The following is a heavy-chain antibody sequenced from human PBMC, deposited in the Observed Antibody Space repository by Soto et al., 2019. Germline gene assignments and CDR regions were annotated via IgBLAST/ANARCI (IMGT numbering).Heavy chain of an antibody. V-gene: IGHV1-2*02. CDR2: INPNSGGT. D-gene: IGHD6-13*01. J-gene: IGHJ4*02. CDR1: GYTFTGYY. Sequence: WASVKVSCKASGYTFTGYYMHWVRQAPGQGLEWMGWINPNSGGTNYAQKFQGRVTMTRDTSISTAYMELSRLRSDDTAVYYCARIHRRAAAGTLDYWGQGTLVTVSS. CDR3: ARIHRRAAAGTLDY.